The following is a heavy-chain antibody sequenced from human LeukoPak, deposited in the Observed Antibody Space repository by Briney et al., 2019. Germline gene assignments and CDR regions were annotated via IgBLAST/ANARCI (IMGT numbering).Heavy chain of an antibody. Sequence: GGSLRLSCAASGFTFSSYWMSWVRQAPGKGLEWVANIKQDGSEKYYVDSVKGRFTISRDNAKNSLYLQMNSLRAEDTAVYYCARYGSGSYYVSYYFDYWGQGTLVTVSS. V-gene: IGHV3-7*01. J-gene: IGHJ4*02. D-gene: IGHD3-10*01. CDR3: ARYGSGSYYVSYYFDY. CDR2: IKQDGSEK. CDR1: GFTFSSYW.